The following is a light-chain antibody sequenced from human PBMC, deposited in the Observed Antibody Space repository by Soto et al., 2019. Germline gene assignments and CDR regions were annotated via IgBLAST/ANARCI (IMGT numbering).Light chain of an antibody. V-gene: IGLV2-14*01. J-gene: IGLJ3*02. Sequence: QSALTQPASVSGSPGQSITISCTGTSSDVGAYNSVSWYQQHPGKAPKLMIYDVSNRPSGVSNRFSGSKSGNTASLTISGLQAEDGADYYCSSYTSGITVVFGGGTKVTVL. CDR1: SSDVGAYNS. CDR3: SSYTSGITVV. CDR2: DVS.